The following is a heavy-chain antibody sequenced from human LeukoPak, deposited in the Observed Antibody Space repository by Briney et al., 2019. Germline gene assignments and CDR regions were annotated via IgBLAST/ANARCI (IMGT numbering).Heavy chain of an antibody. Sequence: GGSLRLSCAASGFTFSSYTMNWVRQAPGKGLEWVLSISSSSSYIYYADSVKGRFTISRDNAKNSLYLQMNSLRAEDTAVYYCVREGYGSGWLNFDYWGQGTLVTVSS. V-gene: IGHV3-21*01. J-gene: IGHJ4*02. CDR2: ISSSSSYI. D-gene: IGHD6-19*01. CDR1: GFTFSSYT. CDR3: VREGYGSGWLNFDY.